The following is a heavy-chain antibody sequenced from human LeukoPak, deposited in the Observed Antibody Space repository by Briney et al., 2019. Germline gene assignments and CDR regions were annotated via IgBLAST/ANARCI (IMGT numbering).Heavy chain of an antibody. J-gene: IGHJ6*02. CDR2: IYLGDPDT. CDR1: GYRFTSYW. Sequence: GESLKISRKGSGYRFTSYWIGWVRQMPGKGLEWSGTIYLGDPDTRDSPSFQSQVTISDDKSLSTAYLQWSSRKGSDTAMYCCASTYYQDINYYYGMDVWGQGTTVTVSS. CDR3: ASTYYQDINYYYGMDV. V-gene: IGHV5-51*01. D-gene: IGHD3-22*01.